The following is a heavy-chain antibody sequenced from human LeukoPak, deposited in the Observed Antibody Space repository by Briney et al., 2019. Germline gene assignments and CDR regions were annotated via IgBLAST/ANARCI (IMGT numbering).Heavy chain of an antibody. Sequence: PGGSLRLSCAASGFTFSSYWMSWVRQAPGKGLEWVANIKQDGSEKYYVDSVKGRFTISRDNAKNSLYLQMNSLRAEDTAVYYCARPRAYDSRDLDYWGQGALVTVSS. CDR1: GFTFSSYW. J-gene: IGHJ4*02. CDR2: IKQDGSEK. V-gene: IGHV3-7*01. D-gene: IGHD3-16*01. CDR3: ARPRAYDSRDLDY.